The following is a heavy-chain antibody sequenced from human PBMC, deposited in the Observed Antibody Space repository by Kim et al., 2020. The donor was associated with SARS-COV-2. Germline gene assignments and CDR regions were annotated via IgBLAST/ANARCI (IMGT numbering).Heavy chain of an antibody. CDR3: ASGRRVIGELLSGYGMDV. D-gene: IGHD3-10*01. V-gene: IGHV4-61*02. Sequence: SETLSLTCTVSGGSISSGSYYWSWIRQPAGKGLEWIGRIYTSGSTNYNPSLKSRVTISVDTSKNQFSLKLSSVTAADTAVYYCASGRRVIGELLSGYGMDVWGQGTTVTVSS. CDR2: IYTSGST. CDR1: GGSISSGSYY. J-gene: IGHJ6*02.